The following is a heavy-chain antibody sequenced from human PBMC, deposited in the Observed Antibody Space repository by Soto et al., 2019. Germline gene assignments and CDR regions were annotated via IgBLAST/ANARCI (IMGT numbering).Heavy chain of an antibody. J-gene: IGHJ4*02. D-gene: IGHD6-19*01. V-gene: IGHV6-1*01. CDR2: TYYRSKWYN. Sequence: KQSQTLSLTCAISGDSVSSNSAAWNWIRQSPSRGLEWLGRTYYRSKWYNDYAVSVKSRITINPDTSKNHFSLQLNSVTPEDTAVYYCARDKGRPGYSSDTVDYWGQGTLVTVSS. CDR1: GDSVSSNSAA. CDR3: ARDKGRPGYSSDTVDY.